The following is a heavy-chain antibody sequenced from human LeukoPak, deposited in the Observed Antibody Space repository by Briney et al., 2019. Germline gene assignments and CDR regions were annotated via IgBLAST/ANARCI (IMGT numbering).Heavy chain of an antibody. V-gene: IGHV1-18*01. CDR1: GYTFTSYG. D-gene: IGHD6-19*01. CDR2: ISAYNGNT. Sequence: ASVRVSCKASGYTFTSYGISWVRQAPGQGLEWMGWISAYNGNTNYAQKLQGRVTMTTDTSTSTAYMELRSLRSDDTAVYYCARDIAVAGIVGYWGQGTLVTVSS. J-gene: IGHJ4*02. CDR3: ARDIAVAGIVGY.